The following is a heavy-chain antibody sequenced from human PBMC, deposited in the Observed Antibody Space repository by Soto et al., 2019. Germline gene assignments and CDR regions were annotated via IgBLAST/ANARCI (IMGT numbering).Heavy chain of an antibody. CDR1: GYTFSTYA. J-gene: IGHJ4*02. CDR2: FNGGNGNI. CDR3: ARGNVQGGCPDY. Sequence: QVQLVQSGAEXXXPGASVKVSCKAFGYTFSTYAIHWVRRAPGQGLEWMGWFNGGNGNIKYSQKFEGRLTITSDTAATTAYMELNMLRSEDTAVYYCARGNVQGGCPDYWGQGTLVSVSS. V-gene: IGHV1-3*05. D-gene: IGHD1-26*01.